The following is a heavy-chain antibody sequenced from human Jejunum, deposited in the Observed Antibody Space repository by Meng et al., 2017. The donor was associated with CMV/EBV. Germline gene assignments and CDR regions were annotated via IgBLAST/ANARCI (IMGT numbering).Heavy chain of an antibody. J-gene: IGHJ5*02. CDR3: ARESGSYYWFDP. CDR1: AGPISSYY. V-gene: IGHV4-4*07. CDR2: IYTSGST. D-gene: IGHD1-26*01. Sequence: QLLLQESGPGLGKSSETLPPPFFVSAGPISSYYWSWIRQPAGKGLEWIGRIYTSGSTHYNPSLKSRLTTSVDLAKNQISLKLSSVTAADTAVYYCARESGSYYWFDPWGQGTLVTVSS.